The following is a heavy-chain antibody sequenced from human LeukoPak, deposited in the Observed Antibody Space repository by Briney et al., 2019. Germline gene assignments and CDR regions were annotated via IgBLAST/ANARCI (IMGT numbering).Heavy chain of an antibody. CDR1: GHTVTGYH. V-gene: IGHV1-2*02. D-gene: IGHD5-24*01. J-gene: IGHJ5*02. Sequence: ASVKVSCKASGHTVTGYHMHWVRQAPGPGLEWMGWINPNSGDTNYAQKFQGRVTITRETSISTAYMELSRLRSDHTAVYYSARVAIEMASWFDPCGEGALGTASS. CDR3: ARVAIEMASWFDP. CDR2: INPNSGDT.